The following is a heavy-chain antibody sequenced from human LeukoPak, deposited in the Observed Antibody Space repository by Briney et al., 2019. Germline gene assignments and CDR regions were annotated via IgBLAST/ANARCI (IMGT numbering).Heavy chain of an antibody. CDR2: FDPEDGET. CDR3: AIISGIAAAGPFDY. CDR1: GYTLTELS. J-gene: IGHJ4*02. Sequence: ASVKVSCKFSGYTLTELSMHWVRQAPGKGHEWMGGFDPEDGETIYAQKFHGRVTMTEDTSTDTAYMELSSLRSEDTAVYYCAIISGIAAAGPFDYWGQGTLVTVSS. V-gene: IGHV1-24*01. D-gene: IGHD6-13*01.